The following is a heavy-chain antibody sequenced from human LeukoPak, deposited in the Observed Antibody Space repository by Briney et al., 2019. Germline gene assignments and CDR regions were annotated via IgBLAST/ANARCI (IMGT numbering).Heavy chain of an antibody. V-gene: IGHV3-30*18. J-gene: IGHJ4*02. D-gene: IGHD3-9*01. CDR3: AKGYYFDILSGYSSLDS. Sequence: GGSLRLSCAASGFTFSSYGMHWVRQAPGKGLEWVAVILYDGSNKYYADSVKGRFTISRDDSKNTLYLQMNSLRAEDTAAYYCAKGYYFDILSGYSSLDSWGQGTLVTVSS. CDR1: GFTFSSYG. CDR2: ILYDGSNK.